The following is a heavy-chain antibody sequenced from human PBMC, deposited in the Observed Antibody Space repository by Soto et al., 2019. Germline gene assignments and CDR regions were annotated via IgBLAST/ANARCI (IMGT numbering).Heavy chain of an antibody. Sequence: QVQLVESGGGVVQPGRCLRLSCAASGFTFSSYGMHWVRQAPGKGLEWVAVISYDGSYKYYAASVKGRFTISRDNSKNTLYLQMNSLRAEDTAVYYCAKWNGGFDYWGQGTLVTVSS. V-gene: IGHV3-30*18. D-gene: IGHD3-16*01. CDR3: AKWNGGFDY. J-gene: IGHJ4*02. CDR2: ISYDGSYK. CDR1: GFTFSSYG.